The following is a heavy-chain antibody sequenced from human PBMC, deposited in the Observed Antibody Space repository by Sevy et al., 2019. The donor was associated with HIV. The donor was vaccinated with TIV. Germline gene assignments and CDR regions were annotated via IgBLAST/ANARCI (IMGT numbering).Heavy chain of an antibody. D-gene: IGHD6-13*01. Sequence: ASVKVSCKASGGTFSSYAISWVRQAPGQGLEWMGGIIPIFGTANYAQKFQGRVTITADESTSTAYMELSSLRFEDTAVYYCARDKAVGISIAAAGTLYYYGMDVWGQGTTVTVSS. CDR3: ARDKAVGISIAAAGTLYYYGMDV. J-gene: IGHJ6*02. CDR1: GGTFSSYA. V-gene: IGHV1-69*13. CDR2: IIPIFGTA.